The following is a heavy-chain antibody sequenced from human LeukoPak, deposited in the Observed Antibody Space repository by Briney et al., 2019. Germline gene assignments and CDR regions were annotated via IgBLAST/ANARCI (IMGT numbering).Heavy chain of an antibody. V-gene: IGHV4-59*04. J-gene: IGHJ4*02. Sequence: SETLSLTCTVSGGSISSYYWSWIRQPPGKGLEWIGYIYYTGSPYYNPSLKSRVTISVDTSKKQFSLTMSSVTAADTAVYYCAREDSTSWNSLDYWGQGTLVTVSS. D-gene: IGHD2-2*01. CDR1: GGSISSYY. CDR3: AREDSTSWNSLDY. CDR2: IYYTGSP.